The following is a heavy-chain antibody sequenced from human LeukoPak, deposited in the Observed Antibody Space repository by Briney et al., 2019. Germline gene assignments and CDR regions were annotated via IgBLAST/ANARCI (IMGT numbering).Heavy chain of an antibody. CDR1: GFTFSSYA. CDR2: ISYDGSNK. Sequence: GGSLRLSCAASGFTFSSYAMHWVRQAPGKGLEWVAVISYDGSNKYYADSVKGRFTISRDNAKDTLYLQMNSLRAEDTAVYYCARDVRHIIDYWGQGTLVTVSS. V-gene: IGHV3-30-3*01. D-gene: IGHD2-8*01. CDR3: ARDVRHIIDY. J-gene: IGHJ4*02.